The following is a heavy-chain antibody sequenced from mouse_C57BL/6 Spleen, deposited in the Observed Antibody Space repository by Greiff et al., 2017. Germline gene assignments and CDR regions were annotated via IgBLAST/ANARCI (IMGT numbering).Heavy chain of an antibody. CDR3: TRHGYDYFDY. CDR1: GYTFTDYE. CDR2: IDPETGGT. J-gene: IGHJ2*01. D-gene: IGHD2-2*01. V-gene: IGHV1-15*01. Sequence: QVQLKESGAELVRPGASVTLSCKASGYTFTDYEMHWVKQTPVHGLEWIGAIDPETGGTAYNQKFKGKAILTADKSSSTAYMELRSLTSEDSAVYYCTRHGYDYFDYWGQGTTLTVSS.